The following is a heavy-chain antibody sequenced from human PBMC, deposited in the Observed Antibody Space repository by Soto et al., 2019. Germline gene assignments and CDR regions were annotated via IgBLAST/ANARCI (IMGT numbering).Heavy chain of an antibody. D-gene: IGHD3-16*02. J-gene: IGHJ6*02. CDR1: GFTFSSYS. Sequence: PGGSLRLSCAASGFTFSSYSMNWVRQAPGKGLEWVSSISSSSSYIYYADSVKGRFTISRDNAKNSLYLQMNSLRAEDTAVYYCARDPRSRLPIVSYYYYGMDVWGQGTTVTVSS. V-gene: IGHV3-21*01. CDR2: ISSSSSYI. CDR3: ARDPRSRLPIVSYYYYGMDV.